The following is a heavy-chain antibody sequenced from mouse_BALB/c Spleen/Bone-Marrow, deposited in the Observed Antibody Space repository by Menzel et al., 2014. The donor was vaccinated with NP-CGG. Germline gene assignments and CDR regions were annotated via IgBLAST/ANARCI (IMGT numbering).Heavy chain of an antibody. CDR2: IWSGGST. CDR1: GFSLTSYG. D-gene: IGHD2-12*01. V-gene: IGHV2-4-1*01. J-gene: IGHJ3*01. CDR3: ARSRYDRGFAY. Sequence: VKLVDSGPGLVQPSQSLSITCTVSGFSLTSYGVHWVRQSPGKGLEWLGVIWSGGSTDYNAAFISRLSISKDNSKSQVFFKMNSLQADDTAIYYCARSRYDRGFAYWGQGTLVTVSA.